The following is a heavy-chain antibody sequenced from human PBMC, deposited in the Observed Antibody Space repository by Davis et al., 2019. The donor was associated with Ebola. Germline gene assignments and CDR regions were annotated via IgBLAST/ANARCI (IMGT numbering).Heavy chain of an antibody. D-gene: IGHD3-10*02. Sequence: AASVKVSCKASGYSFTNYAMQWVRQAPGQSLEWIGWIKGVNGKTKYSQKFQGRVTLTRDTSATIGYMQLSGLKSEDTAVYYCARDLEANIGDVGTPMFWGQGTLVSVPS. CDR1: GYSFTNYA. CDR2: IKGVNGKT. V-gene: IGHV1-3*01. J-gene: IGHJ4*02. CDR3: ARDLEANIGDVGTPMF.